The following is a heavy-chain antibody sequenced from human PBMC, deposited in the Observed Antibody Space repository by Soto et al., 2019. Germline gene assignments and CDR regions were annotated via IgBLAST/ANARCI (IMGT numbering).Heavy chain of an antibody. CDR2: ISAYNGNT. CDR1: GDTFTSYG. V-gene: IGHV1-18*01. J-gene: IGHJ4*02. D-gene: IGHD3-3*01. Sequence: GASVKLSCKACGDTFTSYGISWVRQAPGQGLEWMGWISAYNGNTNYAQKLQGRVTMTTDTSTSTAYMELRSLRSDDTAVYYCARVARDFWSGYYGDYWGQGTLVTSPQ. CDR3: ARVARDFWSGYYGDY.